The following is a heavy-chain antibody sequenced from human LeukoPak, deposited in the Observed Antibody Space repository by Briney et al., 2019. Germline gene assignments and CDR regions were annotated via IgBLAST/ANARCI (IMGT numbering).Heavy chain of an antibody. CDR1: GFTFSSYS. Sequence: GGSLRLSCAASGFTFSSYSMKWVRQAPGKGLEWVSFTDTSGRYVYYGDSVKGRFTISRDNAKNLLFLQMNGLRAEDTALYYCARGRSITLLRGVAMSDGFDIWGQGAMVAVSS. CDR3: ARGRSITLLRGVAMSDGFDI. J-gene: IGHJ3*02. CDR2: TDTSGRYV. V-gene: IGHV3-21*06. D-gene: IGHD3-10*01.